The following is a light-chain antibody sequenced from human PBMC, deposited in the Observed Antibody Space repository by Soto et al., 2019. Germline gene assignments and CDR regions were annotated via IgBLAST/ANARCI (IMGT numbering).Light chain of an antibody. Sequence: EIVLTQSPATLSLSPGERATLSCRASQSVSVYLAWFQQKPGQPPRLLIYDASKRATGIPPRFSGSGSTTDFTLTISSLEPEDFAVYYCQQYDNWPITFGQGTRLEIK. J-gene: IGKJ5*01. CDR3: QQYDNWPIT. CDR2: DAS. CDR1: QSVSVY. V-gene: IGKV3-11*01.